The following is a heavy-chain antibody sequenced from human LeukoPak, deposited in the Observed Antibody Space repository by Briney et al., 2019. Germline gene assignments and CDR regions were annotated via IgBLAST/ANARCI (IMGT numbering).Heavy chain of an antibody. D-gene: IGHD2/OR15-2a*01. V-gene: IGHV4-38-2*01. CDR2: IYHSGRT. CDR1: GYSISSGYY. J-gene: IGHJ3*02. CDR3: ARLAESLDLLDASDI. Sequence: SETLSLTCGVSGYSISSGYYWGWIRQPPGKGLEWIGSIYHSGRTYYNPSLKSRVTISVDTSKNQFSLKLSSVTAADTAVYYCARLAESLDLLDASDIWGQGTMVTVSS.